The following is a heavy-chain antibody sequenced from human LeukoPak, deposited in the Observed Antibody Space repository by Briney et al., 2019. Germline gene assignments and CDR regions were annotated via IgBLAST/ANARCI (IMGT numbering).Heavy chain of an antibody. D-gene: IGHD3-22*01. Sequence: WASVKVSCKASGGTFSSYTITWVRQAPGQGLEWMGGIIPIFGSANYAQKFQGRVTITADESTSTAYMELSSLRSEDTAVYYCARAGHYYDSSGYGRFDYWGQGTLVTVSS. V-gene: IGHV1-69*13. CDR3: ARAGHYYDSSGYGRFDY. CDR2: IIPIFGSA. J-gene: IGHJ4*02. CDR1: GGTFSSYT.